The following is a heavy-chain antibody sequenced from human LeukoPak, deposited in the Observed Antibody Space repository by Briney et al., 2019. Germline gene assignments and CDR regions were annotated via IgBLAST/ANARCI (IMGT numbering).Heavy chain of an antibody. CDR3: AREEFITMVRGSISFDY. V-gene: IGHV3-66*01. CDR2: IYSGGST. J-gene: IGHJ4*02. Sequence: VQPGGSLRLSCAASGFTVSSNYMSWVRQAPGKGLEWVSVIYSGGSTYYADSVKGRFTISRDNAKNSLYLQMNSLRAEDTAVYYCAREEFITMVRGSISFDYWGQGTLVTVSS. CDR1: GFTVSSNY. D-gene: IGHD3-10*01.